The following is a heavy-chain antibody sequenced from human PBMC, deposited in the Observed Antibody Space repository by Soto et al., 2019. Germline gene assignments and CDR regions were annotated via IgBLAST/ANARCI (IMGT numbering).Heavy chain of an antibody. Sequence: QVQLVQSGAEMKKPGSSVKVSCKASGGTLRSYAISWVRQAPGQGLEWMGRFIPLLNTSNYAQRFQGRVTITADKSTGTAYMELHSLRPEDTAVYYCARDGDFDCWGQGTLVTVSS. CDR3: ARDGDFDC. CDR1: GGTLRSYA. V-gene: IGHV1-69*04. J-gene: IGHJ4*02. CDR2: FIPLLNTS. D-gene: IGHD4-17*01.